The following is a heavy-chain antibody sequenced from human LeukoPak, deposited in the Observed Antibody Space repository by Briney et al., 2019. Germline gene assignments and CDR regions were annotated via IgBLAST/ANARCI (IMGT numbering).Heavy chain of an antibody. CDR2: INHSGST. Sequence: SETLSLTCAVYGGSFSGYYWSWIRQPPGKGLEWIGEINHSGSTNYNPSLKSRVTISVDTSKNQFSLKLSSVTAADTAVYYCARITVPIAAAGNDYFDYWGQGTLVTVSS. V-gene: IGHV4-34*01. D-gene: IGHD6-13*01. CDR1: GGSFSGYY. J-gene: IGHJ4*02. CDR3: ARITVPIAAAGNDYFDY.